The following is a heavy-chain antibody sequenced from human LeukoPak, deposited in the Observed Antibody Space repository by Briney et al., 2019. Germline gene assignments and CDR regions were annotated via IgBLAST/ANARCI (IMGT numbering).Heavy chain of an antibody. J-gene: IGHJ3*02. V-gene: IGHV1-24*01. CDR2: FDPEDGET. CDR1: GYTLTELS. Sequence: ASVTVSCKVSGYTLTELSMHWVRQAPGKGLEWMGGFDPEDGETIYAQKFQGRVTMTEDTSTDTAYMELSSLRSEDTAVYYCATVALLWFGEFGDAFDIWGQGTLVTVSS. D-gene: IGHD3-10*01. CDR3: ATVALLWFGEFGDAFDI.